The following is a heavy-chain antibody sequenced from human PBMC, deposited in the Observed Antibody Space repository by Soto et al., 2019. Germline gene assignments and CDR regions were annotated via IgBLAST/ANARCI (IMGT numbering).Heavy chain of an antibody. CDR2: IYYYGST. D-gene: IGHD3-9*01. Sequence: SETLSLTCTVSGDSISSYYWSWIRQPPGKGLEWIGYIYYYGSTNYTPSLQSRVTLAVDTSKNQFSLKLSSVTAADTAVYYCARSPRVLRYFDWLEIDYWGQGTLVTVSS. V-gene: IGHV4-59*01. CDR1: GDSISSYY. CDR3: ARSPRVLRYFDWLEIDY. J-gene: IGHJ4*02.